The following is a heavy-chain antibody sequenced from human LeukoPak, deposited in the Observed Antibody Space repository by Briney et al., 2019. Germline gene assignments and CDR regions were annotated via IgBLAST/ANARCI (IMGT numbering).Heavy chain of an antibody. J-gene: IGHJ4*02. CDR1: GFTFRDYY. V-gene: IGHV3-11*01. D-gene: IGHD5-12*01. CDR3: VREDGYRGPHDY. Sequence: PGGSLRLSCAASGFTFRDYYMTWIGQAPGKGLEWVCCISSGGSTIYYADSVKGRFTVSRDNAKNSVYLQMNSLRAEDTAVYYCVREDGYRGPHDYWGQGTLITVSS. CDR2: ISSGGSTI.